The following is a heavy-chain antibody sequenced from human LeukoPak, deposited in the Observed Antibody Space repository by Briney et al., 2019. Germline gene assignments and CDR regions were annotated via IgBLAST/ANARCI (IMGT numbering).Heavy chain of an antibody. D-gene: IGHD2-15*01. Sequence: ASVKVSCKASGYTFTGYYMHWVRLAPGHGLVWMGWINPNSGGTNYARKFQCRVTMTRDPYISTAYMELNRLRSDDTAVYYCAARYCSGGSCRGPFDYWGQGTLVTVSS. CDR2: INPNSGGT. CDR1: GYTFTGYY. J-gene: IGHJ4*02. CDR3: AARYCSGGSCRGPFDY. V-gene: IGHV1-2*02.